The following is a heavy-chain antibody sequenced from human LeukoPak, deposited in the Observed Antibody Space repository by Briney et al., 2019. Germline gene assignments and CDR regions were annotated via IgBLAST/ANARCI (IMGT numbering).Heavy chain of an antibody. CDR1: GGSISSYY. CDR2: IYYSGST. J-gene: IGHJ6*03. CDR3: ARCSTVTRNYYYYYYMDV. V-gene: IGHV4-59*01. Sequence: SETLSLTCNVSGGSISSYYWSWIRQPPGKGLEWIGYIYYSGSTNYNPSLKSRVTISVDTSKNQFSLKLSSVTAADTAVYYCARCSTVTRNYYYYYYMDVWGKGTTVTVSS. D-gene: IGHD4-17*01.